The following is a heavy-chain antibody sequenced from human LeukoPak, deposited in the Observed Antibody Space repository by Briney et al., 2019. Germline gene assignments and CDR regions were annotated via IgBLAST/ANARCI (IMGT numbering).Heavy chain of an antibody. Sequence: ASVKVSCKASGYTFTSYYMHWVRQAPGQGLEWMGIINPSGDGTSYAQKFQGRVTMTRDMSTSTVYMELSSLRSEDTAVYYCAREGIVGGAQGYFEYWGQGTLVTVSS. CDR2: INPSGDGT. CDR1: GYTFTSYY. CDR3: AREGIVGGAQGYFEY. V-gene: IGHV1-46*01. D-gene: IGHD1-26*01. J-gene: IGHJ4*02.